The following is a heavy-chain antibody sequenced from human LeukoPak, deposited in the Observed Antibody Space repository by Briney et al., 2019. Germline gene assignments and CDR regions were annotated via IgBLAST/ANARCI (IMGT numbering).Heavy chain of an antibody. Sequence: ASVKVSCKASGYTFTGYYMYWVRQAPGQGLEWMGWINPNSGGTNYAQKFQGRVTMTRDTSITTAYIELRSLRSDDTAVYYCAKSRDDYKPVDYWGQGTLVTVSS. CDR2: INPNSGGT. J-gene: IGHJ4*02. D-gene: IGHD5-24*01. CDR3: AKSRDDYKPVDY. CDR1: GYTFTGYY. V-gene: IGHV1-2*02.